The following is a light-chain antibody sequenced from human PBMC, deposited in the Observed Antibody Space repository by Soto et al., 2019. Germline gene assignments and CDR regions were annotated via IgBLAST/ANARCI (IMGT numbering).Light chain of an antibody. CDR2: KAS. CDR3: QQNNSYPLT. V-gene: IGKV1-5*03. CDR1: QSISSW. Sequence: DIQMTQSPSTLSASVGDRVTITCRASQSISSWLAWYQQKPGKAPNHLIYKASSLESGVPSRFSGSGSGTEFTLTISSLQPDDFATYYCQQNNSYPLTFGGGTKVEIK. J-gene: IGKJ4*01.